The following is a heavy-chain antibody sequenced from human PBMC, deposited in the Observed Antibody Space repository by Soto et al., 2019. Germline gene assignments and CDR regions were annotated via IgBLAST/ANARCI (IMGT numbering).Heavy chain of an antibody. V-gene: IGHV5-10-1*01. CDR1: GYSFTSYW. J-gene: IGHJ4*02. Sequence: GESLKISCKGSGYSFTSYWITWVRQMPGKGLEWMGRIDPSDSYTNYSPSFQGHVTISTDRSISTAYLQWSSLKASDTAMYYWARFYYYDSSGDYWGQGTLVTVSS. CDR2: IDPSDSYT. D-gene: IGHD3-22*01. CDR3: ARFYYYDSSGDY.